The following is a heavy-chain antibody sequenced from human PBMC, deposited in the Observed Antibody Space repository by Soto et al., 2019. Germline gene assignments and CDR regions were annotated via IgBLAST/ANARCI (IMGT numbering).Heavy chain of an antibody. CDR2: IRSKANSYAT. Sequence: PRGSLRLSCAASGFTFSGSAMHWVRQASGKGLEWVGRIRSKANSYATAYAASVKGRFTISRDDSKNTAYLQMNSLKTEDTAVYYCTRHDKTRNFDYWGQGTLVTVSS. J-gene: IGHJ4*02. CDR3: TRHDKTRNFDY. CDR1: GFTFSGSA. V-gene: IGHV3-73*01.